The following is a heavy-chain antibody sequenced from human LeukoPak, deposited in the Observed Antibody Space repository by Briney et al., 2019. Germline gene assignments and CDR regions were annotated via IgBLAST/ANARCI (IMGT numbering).Heavy chain of an antibody. D-gene: IGHD2-2*02. CDR2: IRYDGSNK. CDR1: GFTFSNCA. J-gene: IGHJ4*02. V-gene: IGHV3-30*02. Sequence: GGSLRLSCAASGFTFSNCAFHWVRQAPGKGLEWVAFIRYDGSNKYYADSVKGRFTISRDNSKNTLYLQMNSLRAEDTAVYYCAKARGRGYCSSTSCYSPSTPPGSWGQGTLVTVSS. CDR3: AKARGRGYCSSTSCYSPSTPPGS.